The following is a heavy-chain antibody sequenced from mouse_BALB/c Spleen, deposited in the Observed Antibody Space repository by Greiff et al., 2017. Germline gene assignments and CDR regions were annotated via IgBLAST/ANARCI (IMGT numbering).Heavy chain of an antibody. J-gene: IGHJ2*01. CDR2: IWGDGST. D-gene: IGHD1-1*01. V-gene: IGHV2-6-7*01. CDR3: DRDKKYYDGGRSGYFDY. Sequence: VQLKESGPGLVAPSQSLSITCTGSGFSLTGYGVNWVRQPPGKGLEWLGMIWGDGSTDYNSALKSRLSISKDNSKCQVFLKMNSLQTDDTARYYWDRDKKYYDGGRSGYFDYWGQGTTLTVSS. CDR1: GFSLTGYG.